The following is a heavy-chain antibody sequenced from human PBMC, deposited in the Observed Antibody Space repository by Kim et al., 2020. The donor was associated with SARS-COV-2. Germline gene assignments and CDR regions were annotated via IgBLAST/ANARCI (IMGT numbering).Heavy chain of an antibody. CDR1: GFTFSSYG. V-gene: IGHV3-33*01. D-gene: IGHD3-22*01. CDR2: IWYDGSNK. J-gene: IGHJ4*02. Sequence: GGSLRLSCAASGFTFSSYGMHWVRQAPGKGLEWVAVIWYDGSNKYYADSVKGRFTISRDNSKNTLYLQMNSLRAEDTAVYYCARDSGDVYYYDSSGYYPDYWGQGTLVTVSS. CDR3: ARDSGDVYYYDSSGYYPDY.